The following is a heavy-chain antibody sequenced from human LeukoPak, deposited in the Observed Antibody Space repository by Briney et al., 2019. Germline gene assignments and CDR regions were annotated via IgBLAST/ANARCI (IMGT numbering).Heavy chain of an antibody. CDR3: ASEEYSSRHEVDY. Sequence: SETLSLTCTVSGGSISSGGYYWSWIRQPPGKGLEWIGYIYHSGSTYYNPSLKSRVTISVDRSKNQFSLKLSSVTAADTAVYYCASEEYSSRHEVDYWGQGTLVTVSS. CDR1: GGSISSGGYY. J-gene: IGHJ4*02. D-gene: IGHD6-13*01. V-gene: IGHV4-30-2*01. CDR2: IYHSGST.